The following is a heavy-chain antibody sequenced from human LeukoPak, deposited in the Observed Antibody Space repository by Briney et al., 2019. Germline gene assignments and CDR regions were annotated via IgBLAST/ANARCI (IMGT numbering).Heavy chain of an antibody. CDR3: ARLDYGGNSAHPSVDC. CDR2: IWYDGSNK. V-gene: IGHV3-33*01. Sequence: GGSLRLSCAPSGFTSSIYAMHWVRQAPGKGRGWVAVIWYDGSNKYYTDSVKGRFTISRDNSKNALYVQMNSLRAEDRAVYYCARLDYGGNSAHPSVDCWRQGT. CDR1: GFTSSIYA. J-gene: IGHJ4*02. D-gene: IGHD4-23*01.